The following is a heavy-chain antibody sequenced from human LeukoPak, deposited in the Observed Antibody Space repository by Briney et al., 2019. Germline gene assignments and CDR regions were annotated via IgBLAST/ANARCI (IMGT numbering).Heavy chain of an antibody. V-gene: IGHV1-69*13. Sequence: GASVKVSCKASGGTFSSYAISWARQAPGQGLEWMGGIIPIFGTANYAQKFQGRVTITADESTSTAYMELSSLRSEDTAVYYCARQEVDTAMVSDYYYGMDVWGQGTTVTVSS. CDR2: IIPIFGTA. D-gene: IGHD5-18*01. J-gene: IGHJ6*02. CDR1: GGTFSSYA. CDR3: ARQEVDTAMVSDYYYGMDV.